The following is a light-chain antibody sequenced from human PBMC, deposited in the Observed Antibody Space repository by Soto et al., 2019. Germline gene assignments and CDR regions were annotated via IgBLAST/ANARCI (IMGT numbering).Light chain of an antibody. J-gene: IGKJ4*01. V-gene: IGKV1-5*03. CDR1: QSINSW. CDR2: KAS. CDR3: QQDHIFPLA. Sequence: DIRMTQSPSTLSASVGARVTITCRARQSINSWLAWSQQTPGKAPKLLIYKASSLQNGVSSRFSGSGSGTGFTLTIRGLQPEDFATYYCQQDHIFPLAFGGGTKVEIK.